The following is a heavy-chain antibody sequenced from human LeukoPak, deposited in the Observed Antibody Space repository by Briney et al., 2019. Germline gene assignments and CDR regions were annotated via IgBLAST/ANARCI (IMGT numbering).Heavy chain of an antibody. CDR2: IGGSGGST. CDR1: GFTFSSYA. Sequence: GGSLRPSCAASGFTFSSYAMSWVRQAPGKGLEWVSSIGGSGGSTYYADSVKGRFTISRDNSKNTLYLQMNSLRAEDTAIYYCAKDCNGGNCYIDYWGQGTLVTVAS. V-gene: IGHV3-23*01. J-gene: IGHJ4*02. CDR3: AKDCNGGNCYIDY. D-gene: IGHD2-15*01.